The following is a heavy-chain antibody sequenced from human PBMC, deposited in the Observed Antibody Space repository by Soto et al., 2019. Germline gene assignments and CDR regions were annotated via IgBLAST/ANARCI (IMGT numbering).Heavy chain of an antibody. V-gene: IGHV3-64*01. J-gene: IGHJ5*02. CDR2: ISSNGGSS. Sequence: GGSLRLSCAASGFTFSSYTMHWVRQAPGKGLEYVSSISSNGGSSYYANSVKDRFTISRDNSKNTLYLQMGSLRAEDMAVYYCGRAIPAWFDPWGQGTLVTVSS. CDR1: GFTFSSYT. CDR3: GRAIPAWFDP.